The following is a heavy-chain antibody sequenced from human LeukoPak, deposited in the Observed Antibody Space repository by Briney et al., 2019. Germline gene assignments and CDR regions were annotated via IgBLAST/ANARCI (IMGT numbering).Heavy chain of an antibody. J-gene: IGHJ4*02. D-gene: IGHD3-9*01. CDR3: ARDDWFSY. Sequence: GGSLRLSCAASGFTLRGNWMHWVRQAPGKGLVWVSRIKSDGSSTSYADSVKGRFTISRDNAKNTLYLQMNSLRAEDTAVYYCARDDWFSYWGQGTLVTVSS. V-gene: IGHV3-74*01. CDR2: IKSDGSST. CDR1: GFTLRGNW.